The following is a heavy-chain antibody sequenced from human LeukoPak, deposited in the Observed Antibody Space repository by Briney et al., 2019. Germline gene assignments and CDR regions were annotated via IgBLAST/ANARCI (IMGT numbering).Heavy chain of an antibody. J-gene: IGHJ4*02. CDR3: AKWIFGVVPTYYFDY. V-gene: IGHV3-23*01. Sequence: GGSLRLSCAASGFAFSSYAMSWVRQAPGKGLEWVSAISGSGGSTYYADSVKGRFTISRDNSKNTLYLQMNSLRAEDTAVYYCAKWIFGVVPTYYFDYWGQGTLVTVSS. CDR2: ISGSGGST. CDR1: GFAFSSYA. D-gene: IGHD3-3*01.